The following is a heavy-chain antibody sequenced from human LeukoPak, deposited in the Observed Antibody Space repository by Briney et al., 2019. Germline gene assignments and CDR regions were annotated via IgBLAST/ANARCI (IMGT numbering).Heavy chain of an antibody. V-gene: IGHV5-51*01. CDR1: GYKFTNYW. Sequence: GESLKISCKGSGYKFTNYWIAWVRQLPGQGLEWLGIIYPRDSDTRYSPSFQGQVSISVDTSIDTAYLQWSSVKASDTAMYYCARLLAAPYYINFWGQGTLVTVSS. CDR2: IYPRDSDT. CDR3: ARLLAAPYYINF. J-gene: IGHJ4*02. D-gene: IGHD6-25*01.